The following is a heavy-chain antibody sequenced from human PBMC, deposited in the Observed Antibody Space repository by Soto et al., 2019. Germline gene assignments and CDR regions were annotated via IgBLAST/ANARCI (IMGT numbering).Heavy chain of an antibody. V-gene: IGHV4-59*01. CDR3: ARAPGYFDY. CDR2: IYHSGST. Sequence: SETLSLTCTVSGGSINNYYWSWIRQPPGKGLEWIGYIYHSGSTNYNPSLKSRITMSVETSKNQFSLKLNSVTSADTAMYYCARAPGYFDYWGLGILVTVS. J-gene: IGHJ4*02. CDR1: GGSINNYY.